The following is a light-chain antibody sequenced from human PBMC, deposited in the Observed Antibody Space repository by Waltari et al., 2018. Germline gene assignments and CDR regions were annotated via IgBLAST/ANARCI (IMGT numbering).Light chain of an antibody. J-gene: IGKJ2*01. Sequence: DIQMTQSPSTVSASVGDRVTIPCRASQTVGDWLACYQQKPGKAPKLLIYKASTLQNGVPSRFSGSGSRSEFALTISSLQPDDVAIYYCQQYNTFSSFGQGTRLEL. CDR1: QTVGDW. CDR2: KAS. V-gene: IGKV1-5*03. CDR3: QQYNTFSS.